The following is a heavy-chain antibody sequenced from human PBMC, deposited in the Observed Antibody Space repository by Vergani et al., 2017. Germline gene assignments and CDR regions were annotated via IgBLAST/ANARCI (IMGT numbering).Heavy chain of an antibody. D-gene: IGHD3-10*01. CDR1: GGSISSYY. CDR3: ARKARGGAFDI. V-gene: IGHV4-59*01. Sequence: QVQLQESGPGLVKPSEPLSLTCTVSGGSISSYYWSWIRQPPGKGLEWIGYIYYSGSTNYNPSLKSRVTISVDTSKNQFSLKLSSVPAADTAVYYCARKARGGAFDIWGQGTMVTVSS. CDR2: IYYSGST. J-gene: IGHJ3*02.